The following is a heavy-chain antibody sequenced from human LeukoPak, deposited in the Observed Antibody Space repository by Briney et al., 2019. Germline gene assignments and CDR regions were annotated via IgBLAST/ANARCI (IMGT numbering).Heavy chain of an antibody. CDR1: GFTFSSYG. V-gene: IGHV3-33*01. Sequence: GRSLRLSCAASGFTFSSYGMHWVRQAPGKGLEWVAVIWYDGSNKYYADSVKGRFTISRDNSKNTLYLQMNSLRAEDTAVYYCARGPLIAAAGTLDYWGQGTLVTVSS. D-gene: IGHD6-13*01. CDR2: IWYDGSNK. CDR3: ARGPLIAAAGTLDY. J-gene: IGHJ4*02.